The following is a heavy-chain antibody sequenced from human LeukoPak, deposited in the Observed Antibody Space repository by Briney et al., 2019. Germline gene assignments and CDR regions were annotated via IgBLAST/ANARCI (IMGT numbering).Heavy chain of an antibody. Sequence: ASVKVSCKASGYTFTSYDINWVRQATGQGLEWMGWMNPNSGNTGYAQKFQGRVTMTRDTSISTAYMELSSLRSDDTAVYYCAREEYGDRRYSNWGQGTLVTVSS. CDR2: MNPNSGNT. CDR1: GYTFTSYD. CDR3: AREEYGDRRYSN. V-gene: IGHV1-8*01. J-gene: IGHJ4*02. D-gene: IGHD4-17*01.